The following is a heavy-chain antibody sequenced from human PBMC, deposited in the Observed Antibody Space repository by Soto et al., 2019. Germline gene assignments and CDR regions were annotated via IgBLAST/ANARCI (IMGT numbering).Heavy chain of an antibody. CDR1: GGSISSGGYY. V-gene: IGHV4-31*03. Sequence: SETLSLTCTVSGGSISSGGYYWSWIRQHPGKGLEWIGYIYYSGSTYYNPSLKSRVTISVDTSKNQFSLKLSSVTAADTAVYYCARDVAMVRGPERKYNWFDPWGQGTLVTVSS. J-gene: IGHJ5*02. CDR3: ARDVAMVRGPERKYNWFDP. D-gene: IGHD3-10*01. CDR2: IYYSGST.